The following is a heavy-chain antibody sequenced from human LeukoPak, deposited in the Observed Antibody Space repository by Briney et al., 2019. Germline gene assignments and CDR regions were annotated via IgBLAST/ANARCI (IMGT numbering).Heavy chain of an antibody. J-gene: IGHJ4*02. Sequence: PGGSLRLSCAASGFTFSSYGMHWVRQAPGKGLEWVAVISYDGSNKYYADSVKGRFTISRDNSKNTLYLQMNSLRAEDTAVYYCAKVYNGEILTGYSALDYWGQGTLVTVSS. V-gene: IGHV3-30*18. D-gene: IGHD3-9*01. CDR1: GFTFSSYG. CDR3: AKVYNGEILTGYSALDY. CDR2: ISYDGSNK.